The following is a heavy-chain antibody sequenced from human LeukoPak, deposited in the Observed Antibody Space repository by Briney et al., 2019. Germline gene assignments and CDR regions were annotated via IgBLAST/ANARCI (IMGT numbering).Heavy chain of an antibody. D-gene: IGHD3-22*01. CDR1: GFTFSSYS. V-gene: IGHV3-21*01. Sequence: GGSLRLSCAASGFTFSSYSMNWVRRAPGKGLEWVSSISSSSSYIYYADSVKGRFTISRDNAKNSLYLQMNSLRAEDTAVYYCARDSTYYYDSSGYYPRGQGTLVTVSS. J-gene: IGHJ4*02. CDR2: ISSSSSYI. CDR3: ARDSTYYYDSSGYYP.